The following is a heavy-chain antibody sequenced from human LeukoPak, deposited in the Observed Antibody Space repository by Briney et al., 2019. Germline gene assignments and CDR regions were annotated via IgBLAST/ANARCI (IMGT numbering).Heavy chain of an antibody. D-gene: IGHD3-3*01. CDR2: INHSGST. Sequence: PSETLSLTCTVSGGSISSYYWSWIRQPPGKGLEWIGEINHSGSTNYNPSLKSRVTISVDTSKNQFSLKLSSVTAADTAVYYCARVPTGFGVVIAYAFDIWGQGTMVTVSS. V-gene: IGHV4-34*01. J-gene: IGHJ3*02. CDR3: ARVPTGFGVVIAYAFDI. CDR1: GGSISSYY.